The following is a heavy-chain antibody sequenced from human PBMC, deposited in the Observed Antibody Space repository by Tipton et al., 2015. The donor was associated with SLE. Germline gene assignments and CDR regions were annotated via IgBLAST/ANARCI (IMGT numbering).Heavy chain of an antibody. Sequence: VQSGAEVKKPGASVKVSCKASGYTFTSYAMHWVRQAPGQRLEWMGWINAGNGNTKYSQEFQGRVTITRDTSADSAYMDLSSLRSEDTAVYYCARAPLSVARGNNWFDPWGQGTLVTVSS. CDR2: INAGNGNT. D-gene: IGHD6-19*01. CDR1: GYTFTSYA. J-gene: IGHJ5*02. CDR3: ARAPLSVARGNNWFDP. V-gene: IGHV1-3*01.